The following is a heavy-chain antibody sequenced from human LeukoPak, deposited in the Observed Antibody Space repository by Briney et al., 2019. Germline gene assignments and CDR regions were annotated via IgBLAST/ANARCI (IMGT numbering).Heavy chain of an antibody. CDR2: IRGTGGST. Sequence: PGGSLTLSCDASGFTFSSYAMRWVRQAPGKGLEWVSGIRGTGGSTYYADSVKGRFTISRDNSKNTLYLQMHSLSAEDTAVFYWAKNAGIGTGGIFENWGQGALVTVSS. CDR1: GFTFSSYA. V-gene: IGHV3-23*01. CDR3: AKNAGIGTGGIFEN. D-gene: IGHD2-8*02. J-gene: IGHJ1*01.